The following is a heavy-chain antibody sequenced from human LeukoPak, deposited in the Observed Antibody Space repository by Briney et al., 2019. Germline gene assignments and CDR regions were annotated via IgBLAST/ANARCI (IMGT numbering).Heavy chain of an antibody. J-gene: IGHJ6*04. Sequence: GGSLRLSCAASGFTFSSYEMNWVRQAPGKGLEWVSYISSSGSTIYYADSVKGRFTISRDNAKNSLYLQMNSLRADDTAVYYCAELGITMIGGVWGKGTTVTITS. CDR3: AELGITMIGGV. V-gene: IGHV3-48*03. D-gene: IGHD3-10*02. CDR1: GFTFSSYE. CDR2: ISSSGSTI.